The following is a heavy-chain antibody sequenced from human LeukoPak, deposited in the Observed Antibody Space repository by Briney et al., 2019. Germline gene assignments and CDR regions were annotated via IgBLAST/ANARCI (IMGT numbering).Heavy chain of an antibody. CDR3: ARDRVSLFDY. CDR2: IYSGCST. Sequence: GGSLRLSCTASGFTVSSNYMSWVRQAPGKGLEWVSVIYSGCSTYYADSVKGRFTISRDNSGNTLYLQMNSLRAEDTAVYYCARDRVSLFDYWGQGTLVTVSS. CDR1: GFTVSSNY. J-gene: IGHJ4*02. V-gene: IGHV3-53*01.